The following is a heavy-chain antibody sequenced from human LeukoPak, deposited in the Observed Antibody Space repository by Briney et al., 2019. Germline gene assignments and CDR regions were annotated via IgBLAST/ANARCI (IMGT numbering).Heavy chain of an antibody. V-gene: IGHV4-39*07. J-gene: IGHJ5*02. CDR3: ARIINTGIYGRGWFDR. Sequence: SETLSLTCSVSGDSISSGSYYWGWVRQPPGKCLEWIGSIYYDGSPYYSPSLQGRVIISIDTSKNQFSLQLNSVTAADTAVYSCARIINTGIYGRGWFDRWGQGTLVTVSS. D-gene: IGHD1-26*01. CDR2: IYYDGSP. CDR1: GDSISSGSYY.